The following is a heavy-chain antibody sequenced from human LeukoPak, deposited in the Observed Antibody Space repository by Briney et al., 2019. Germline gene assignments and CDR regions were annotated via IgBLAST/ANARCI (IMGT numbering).Heavy chain of an antibody. CDR2: IYYSGTT. D-gene: IGHD6-13*01. Sequence: SETLSLTCTVSGGSISSYYWSWIRQPPGKGLEWIGYIYYSGTTNYNPSLKSRVTISVDTSKNQFSLKLSSVTAADTAVYYCARGVYIAAAQHGYWGQGALVTVSS. CDR3: ARGVYIAAAQHGY. CDR1: GGSISSYY. J-gene: IGHJ4*02. V-gene: IGHV4-59*01.